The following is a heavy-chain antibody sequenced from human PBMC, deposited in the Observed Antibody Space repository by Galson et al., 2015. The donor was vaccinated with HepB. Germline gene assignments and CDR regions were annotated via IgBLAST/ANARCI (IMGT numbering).Heavy chain of an antibody. D-gene: IGHD1-26*01. CDR1: GFSFSEHG. CDR2: VSYDGISK. J-gene: IGHJ6*02. Sequence: SLRLSCAASGFSFSEHGIHWVRQAPGKGLEWLAVVSYDGISKYYADSVKGRFTISRNNSENMAFLQMSSLRGEDTAVYYCAKDRLMLASYCFYYGMDVWGQGTTVIVSS. CDR3: AKDRLMLASYCFYYGMDV. V-gene: IGHV3-30*18.